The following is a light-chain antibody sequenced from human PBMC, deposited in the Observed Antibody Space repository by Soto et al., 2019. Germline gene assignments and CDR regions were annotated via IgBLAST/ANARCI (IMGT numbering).Light chain of an antibody. Sequence: QSALTQPPAASGSPGQSVTISCTGTSSDVGTYNYVSWHQQHPGKAPKLLIYEVSKRPSGVPDRFSGSKSGNTASLTVSGLQAEDEADYYCISYARSDTYVFGTGTKLTVL. CDR2: EVS. V-gene: IGLV2-8*01. CDR1: SSDVGTYNY. CDR3: ISYARSDTYV. J-gene: IGLJ1*01.